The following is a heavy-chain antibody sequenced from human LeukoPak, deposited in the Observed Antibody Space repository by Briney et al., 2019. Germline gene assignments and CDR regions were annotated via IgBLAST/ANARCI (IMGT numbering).Heavy chain of an antibody. CDR1: GFTFSTYN. Sequence: PGGSLRLSCAASGFTFSTYNTNWVRQAPGKGPEWVSSISTSSNYIYYADSVKGRFTISRDNAKNSLYLRMNSLRVEDTDVYYCARDVGAAAPDAFDIWGQGTMVTVSS. D-gene: IGHD1-26*01. V-gene: IGHV3-21*01. CDR3: ARDVGAAAPDAFDI. J-gene: IGHJ3*02. CDR2: ISTSSNYI.